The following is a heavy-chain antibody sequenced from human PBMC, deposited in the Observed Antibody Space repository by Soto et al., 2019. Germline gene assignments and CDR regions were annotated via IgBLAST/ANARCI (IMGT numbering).Heavy chain of an antibody. V-gene: IGHV3-23*01. CDR1: GFTFSSYA. J-gene: IGHJ4*02. CDR3: AKDARAAADPYYFDY. CDR2: ISGSGGST. Sequence: EVQLLESGGGLVQPWGSLRLSCAASGFTFSSYAMSWVRQDPGKGLEWVSAISGSGGSTYYADSVKGRFTISRDTSKNTLYLQMNSLRAEDTAIYYCAKDARAAADPYYFDYWGQGTLVTVSS. D-gene: IGHD6-13*01.